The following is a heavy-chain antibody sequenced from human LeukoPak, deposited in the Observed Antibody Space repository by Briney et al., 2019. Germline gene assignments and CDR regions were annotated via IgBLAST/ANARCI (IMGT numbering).Heavy chain of an antibody. CDR3: ARENRGNNYGYFDY. D-gene: IGHD5-18*01. CDR2: IKSDGSTT. CDR1: GFTFSSSW. Sequence: PGGSLRLSCAASGFTFSSSWMHWVRQAPGKGLVWDSRIKSDGSTTNYADSVKGRFTISRDNAENTLYLQMNSLRAEDTAVYYCARENRGNNYGYFDYWGQGNLVTVSS. J-gene: IGHJ4*02. V-gene: IGHV3-74*01.